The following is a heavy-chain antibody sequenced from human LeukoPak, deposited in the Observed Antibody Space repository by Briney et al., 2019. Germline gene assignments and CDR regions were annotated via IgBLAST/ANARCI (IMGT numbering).Heavy chain of an antibody. D-gene: IGHD2-2*01. Sequence: SETLSLTCIVSNGYISSFHWSWIRQSPGKGLEWIGNIYYVGTTKYNPSFRSRATISVDTPRNQFSLKLCAVTAADTAVYYCARSGSSYWYFDLWGRGTLVSVSS. CDR2: IYYVGTT. CDR1: NGYISSFH. CDR3: ARSGSSYWYFDL. V-gene: IGHV4-59*01. J-gene: IGHJ2*01.